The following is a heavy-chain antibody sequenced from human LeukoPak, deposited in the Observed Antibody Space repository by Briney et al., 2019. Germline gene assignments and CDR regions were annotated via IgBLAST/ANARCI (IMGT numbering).Heavy chain of an antibody. D-gene: IGHD6-19*01. CDR1: GFTFSSYA. Sequence: GGSLRLSCAASGFTFSSYAMSWVRQAPGKGLEWVSAISGSGGSTYYADSVKGRFTISRDNSENTLYLQMNSLRAEDTAVYYCAKHSSILIAVAGTSDYWGQGTLVTVSS. CDR2: ISGSGGST. CDR3: AKHSSILIAVAGTSDY. J-gene: IGHJ4*02. V-gene: IGHV3-23*01.